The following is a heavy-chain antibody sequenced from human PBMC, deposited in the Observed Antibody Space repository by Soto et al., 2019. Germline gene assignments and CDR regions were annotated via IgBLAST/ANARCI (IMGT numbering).Heavy chain of an antibody. CDR2: ISGSGGST. Sequence: GGSLRLSCAASGFTFSSYAMSWVRQAPGKGLEWVSAISGSGGSTYYADSVKGRFTISRDNSKNTLYLQMNSLRAEDTAVYYCANDIAAAGTLYYYYYYGMDVWGQGTTVTVSS. J-gene: IGHJ6*02. D-gene: IGHD6-13*01. V-gene: IGHV3-23*01. CDR3: ANDIAAAGTLYYYYYYGMDV. CDR1: GFTFSSYA.